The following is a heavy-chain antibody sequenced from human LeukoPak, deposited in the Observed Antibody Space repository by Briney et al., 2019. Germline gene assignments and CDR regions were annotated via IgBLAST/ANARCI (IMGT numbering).Heavy chain of an antibody. CDR1: GFNFSAYA. Sequence: GGSLRLSCAASGFNFSAYAMHWVRQAPGRGLEWVTLISYDATRKSYGDSVQGRFTISRDNAKNTVYLQMNSLRSEDTAVYYCARAGDVIVEEYSGFWGQGTLVTVSS. D-gene: IGHD2-15*01. CDR2: ISYDATRK. V-gene: IGHV3-30-3*01. J-gene: IGHJ4*02. CDR3: ARAGDVIVEEYSGF.